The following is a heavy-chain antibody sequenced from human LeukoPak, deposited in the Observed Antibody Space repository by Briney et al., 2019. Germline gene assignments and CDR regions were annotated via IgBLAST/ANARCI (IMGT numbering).Heavy chain of an antibody. CDR2: IWYDGSNK. Sequence: PGGSLRLSCAASGFTFSSYGMHWVRQAPGKGLEWVAVIWYDGSNKYYADSVKGRFTISRDNSKNTLYLQMNSLRAEDTAVYYCAREIRESSGWYFGPNWFDPWGQGTLVTVSS. D-gene: IGHD6-19*01. CDR3: AREIRESSGWYFGPNWFDP. V-gene: IGHV3-33*01. CDR1: GFTFSSYG. J-gene: IGHJ5*02.